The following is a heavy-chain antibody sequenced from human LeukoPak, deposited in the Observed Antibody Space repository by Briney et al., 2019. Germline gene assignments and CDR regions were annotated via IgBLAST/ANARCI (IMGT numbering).Heavy chain of an antibody. CDR3: AKDSNGWYQRGSNYFDY. Sequence: HTGGSLRLSCAVSGFIVSSDYMSWVRQAPGKGLEWVSTIYSGSSTYYVDSVKGRFTISRDNSKNTLYLQMNSLRAEDTAEYYCAKDSNGWYQRGSNYFDYWGQGTLVTVSS. CDR2: IYSGSST. J-gene: IGHJ4*02. D-gene: IGHD6-19*01. CDR1: GFIVSSDY. V-gene: IGHV3-53*01.